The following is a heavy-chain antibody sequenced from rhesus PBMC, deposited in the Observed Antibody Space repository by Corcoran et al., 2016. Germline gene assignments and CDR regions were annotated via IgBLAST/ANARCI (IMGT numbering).Heavy chain of an antibody. V-gene: IGHV4-93*01. CDR1: GGLLSSTNW. D-gene: IGHD1-26*01. CDR3: ARGNYVNALDS. Sequence: QVLLQESGPTVVVPSETLFLTCTVSGGLLSSTNWWSWFRQSPGMGLEWSGGFYGSGGNTEYNPSLKSRVTISKDTSRNQFSLKMTSVTAADTAVFYWARGNYVNALDSWGQGVVVTVS. J-gene: IGHJ6*01. CDR2: FYGSGGNT.